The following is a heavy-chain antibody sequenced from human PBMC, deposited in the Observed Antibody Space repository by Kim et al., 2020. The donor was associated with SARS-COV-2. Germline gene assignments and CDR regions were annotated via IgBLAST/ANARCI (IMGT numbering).Heavy chain of an antibody. D-gene: IGHD6-13*01. CDR2: IYHSGST. V-gene: IGHV4-4*02. Sequence: SETLSLTCAVSGGSIISSNWWSWVRQPPGKGLEWIGEIYHSGSTNYNPSLKSRVTISVDKSKNQFSLKLNSVTAADTAVYYCASRSSWSTGRAFDVWGQGTMVTVSS. J-gene: IGHJ3*01. CDR1: GGSIISSNW. CDR3: ASRSSWSTGRAFDV.